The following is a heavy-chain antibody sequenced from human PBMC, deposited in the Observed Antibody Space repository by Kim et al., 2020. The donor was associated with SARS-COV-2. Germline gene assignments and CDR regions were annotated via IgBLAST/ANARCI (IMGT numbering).Heavy chain of an antibody. CDR1: GFTFSSYA. CDR2: ISYDGSNK. Sequence: GGSLRLSCAASGFTFSSYAMHWVRQAPGKGLEWVAVISYDGSNKYYADSVKGRFTISRDNSKNTLYLQMNSLRAEDTAVYYCARERYYYGSGSYYPRGAFDIWGQGTMVTVSS. V-gene: IGHV3-30*04. CDR3: ARERYYYGSGSYYPRGAFDI. J-gene: IGHJ3*02. D-gene: IGHD3-10*01.